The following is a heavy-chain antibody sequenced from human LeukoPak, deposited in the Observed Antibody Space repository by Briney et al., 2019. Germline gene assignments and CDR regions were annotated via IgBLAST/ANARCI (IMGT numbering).Heavy chain of an antibody. Sequence: ASVKVSCLASGYTFTSYAMNWVRQAPGQGLEWMGWINTNTGNPTYAQGFTGRFVFSLDTSVTTAYLQISSLKTEDTAVYYCARALSRAAAAGGYWGQGTLVTVSS. V-gene: IGHV7-4-1*02. D-gene: IGHD6-13*01. CDR1: GYTFTSYA. CDR3: ARALSRAAAAGGY. CDR2: INTNTGNP. J-gene: IGHJ4*02.